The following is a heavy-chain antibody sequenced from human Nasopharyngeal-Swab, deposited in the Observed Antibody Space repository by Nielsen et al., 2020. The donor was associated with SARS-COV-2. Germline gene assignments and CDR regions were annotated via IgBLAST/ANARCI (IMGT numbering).Heavy chain of an antibody. V-gene: IGHV4-39*01. CDR3: ATRQRPSYSSGWYQQITDY. J-gene: IGHJ4*02. D-gene: IGHD6-19*01. CDR2: IYYSGST. Sequence: WIRQPPGKGLEWIGSIYYSGSTYYNPSLKSRVTISVDTSKKQFSLKLSSVTAADTAVYYWATRQRPSYSSGWYQQITDYWGQGTLVTVSS.